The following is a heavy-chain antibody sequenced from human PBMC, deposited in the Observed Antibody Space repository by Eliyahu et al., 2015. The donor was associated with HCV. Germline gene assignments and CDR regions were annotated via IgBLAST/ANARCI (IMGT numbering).Heavy chain of an antibody. CDR3: AKVGAFNYFDY. D-gene: IGHD3-16*01. J-gene: IGHJ4*02. V-gene: IGHV3-23*01. Sequence: EVQLLESGGGLVQPGGSLRLXCAASGFPFSNYAMSWVRQAPGKGLEWVSAISGSGGGFSTFYAXSVKGRFTISRXSSKNTLFLQMNSLRAEDTAVYYCAKVGAFNYFDYWGQGTLVTVSS. CDR1: GFPFSNYA. CDR2: ISGSGGGFST.